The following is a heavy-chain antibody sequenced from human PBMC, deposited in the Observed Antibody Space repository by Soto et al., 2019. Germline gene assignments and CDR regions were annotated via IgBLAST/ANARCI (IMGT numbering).Heavy chain of an antibody. V-gene: IGHV4-34*01. CDR1: GGSFSGYY. J-gene: IGHJ6*02. CDR3: ARDGRFLRGIGGMDV. Sequence: SETLSLTCAVYGGSFSGYYWSWIRQPPGKGLEWIGEINHSGSTNYNPSLKSRVTISVDTSKNQFSLKLSSVTAADTAVYYCARDGRFLRGIGGMDVWGQGTTVTVSS. CDR2: INHSGST. D-gene: IGHD3-10*01.